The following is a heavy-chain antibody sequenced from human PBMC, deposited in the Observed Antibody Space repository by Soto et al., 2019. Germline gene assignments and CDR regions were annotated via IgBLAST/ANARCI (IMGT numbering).Heavy chain of an antibody. Sequence: QVQLVQSGAEVKKPGASVKVSCKASGYTFTSYDINWVRQATGQGLEYMGWMNPNSGNTGNAQKFQGRVTMTRNTSISTAYMELSSLRADETAVYYCARERGRYGMDVWGQGTTVTGSS. J-gene: IGHJ6*02. CDR2: MNPNSGNT. CDR1: GYTFTSYD. V-gene: IGHV1-8*01. CDR3: ARERGRYGMDV. D-gene: IGHD3-10*01.